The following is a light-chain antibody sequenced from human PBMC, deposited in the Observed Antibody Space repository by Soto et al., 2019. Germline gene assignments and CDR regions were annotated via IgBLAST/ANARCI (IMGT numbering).Light chain of an antibody. CDR1: QDISNF. CDR2: EAS. J-gene: IGKJ1*01. CDR3: QQYHSYPPT. Sequence: DIQMTQSPSSLSASVGDRITITCRASQDISNFLAWFQQKPGKAPKSLIYEASNLQSGVPTKFSGSASGTDFTLTINSLQPEDFATYYCQQYHSYPPTFGQGTKVEI. V-gene: IGKV1-16*02.